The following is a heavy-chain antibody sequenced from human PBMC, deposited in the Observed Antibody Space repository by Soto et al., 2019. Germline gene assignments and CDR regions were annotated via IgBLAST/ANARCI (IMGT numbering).Heavy chain of an antibody. D-gene: IGHD5-18*01. CDR1: GGSISSSNW. CDR3: ARDRDAGGYGRNWFDT. Sequence: PSETLSLTCAVSGGSISSSNWWSWVRQPPGKGLEWIGEIYHSGSTNYNPSLKSRVTISVDKSKNQFSLKLSSVTAADTAVYYCARDRDAGGYGRNWFDTWGQGTLVNVSS. V-gene: IGHV4-4*02. J-gene: IGHJ5*02. CDR2: IYHSGST.